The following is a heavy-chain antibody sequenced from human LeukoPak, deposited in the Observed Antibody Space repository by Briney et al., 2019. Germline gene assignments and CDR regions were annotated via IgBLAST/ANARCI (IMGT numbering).Heavy chain of an antibody. V-gene: IGHV4-4*07. J-gene: IGHJ5*02. CDR1: GGSISSYY. Sequence: KPSETLSLTCTVSGGSISSYYWSWIRQPAGKGLGWIGRIYTSGSTNYNPSLKSRVTMSVDTSKNQFSLNLSSVSAADTAVYYCARDEWLIFDPWGQGTLVTVSS. CDR2: IYTSGST. D-gene: IGHD5-12*01. CDR3: ARDEWLIFDP.